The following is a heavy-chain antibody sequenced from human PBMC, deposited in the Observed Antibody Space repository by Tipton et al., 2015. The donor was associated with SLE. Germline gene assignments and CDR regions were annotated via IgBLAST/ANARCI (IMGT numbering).Heavy chain of an antibody. CDR1: GYSISSGYY. V-gene: IGHV4-38-2*02. CDR3: ARAGRAWNLFDY. CDR2: IYHSGST. J-gene: IGHJ4*02. D-gene: IGHD1-1*01. Sequence: LRLSCTVSGYSISSGYYWGWIRQPPGKGLEWIGSIYHSGSTYSNPSLKSRVTISVDTSKNQFSLRLSSVTAADTAVYYCARAGRAWNLFDYWGQGTLVTVSS.